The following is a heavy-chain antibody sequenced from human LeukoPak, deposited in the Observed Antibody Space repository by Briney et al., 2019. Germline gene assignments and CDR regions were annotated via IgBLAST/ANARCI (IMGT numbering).Heavy chain of an antibody. V-gene: IGHV3-11*01. D-gene: IGHD6-13*01. J-gene: IGHJ6*03. CDR1: GFTFSDYY. Sequence: GGSLRLSCAASGFTFSDYYMSWIRQAPGKGLEWVSYISSSGSTIYYADSVRGRFTISRDNAKNSLYLQMNSLRAEDTAVYYCAREGSSRYYYYYMDVWGKGTTVTVSS. CDR2: ISSSGSTI. CDR3: AREGSSRYYYYYMDV.